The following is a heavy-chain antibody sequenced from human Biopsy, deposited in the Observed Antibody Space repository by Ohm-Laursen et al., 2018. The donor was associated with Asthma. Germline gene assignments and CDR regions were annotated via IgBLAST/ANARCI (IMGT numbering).Heavy chain of an antibody. CDR3: ARGYSGSDRIVYYYSGLEV. D-gene: IGHD5-12*01. J-gene: IGHJ6*02. CDR2: LIPVLGTP. CDR1: GDSFSNYS. Sequence: SSVTVSCKASGDSFSNYSISWVRQAPGQWLEWMGGLIPVLGTPDRAQRFEGRVTITADESTSTAYMELSSLSSEDTAVYYCARGYSGSDRIVYYYSGLEVWGQGTTVTVSS. V-gene: IGHV1-69*01.